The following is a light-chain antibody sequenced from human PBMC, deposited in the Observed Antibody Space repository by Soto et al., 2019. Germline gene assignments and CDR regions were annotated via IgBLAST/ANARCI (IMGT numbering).Light chain of an antibody. CDR1: PSVTNY. Sequence: EIVLTQSPATLSLSPGERATLSCRASPSVTNYLAWYQQKPGQPPRLLIYDASNRAAGIPARFSGSGSGTDFTLTISSLEPEDFAIYYCQQRQYWPPITFGQGTRLEIK. CDR3: QQRQYWPPIT. CDR2: DAS. J-gene: IGKJ5*01. V-gene: IGKV3-11*01.